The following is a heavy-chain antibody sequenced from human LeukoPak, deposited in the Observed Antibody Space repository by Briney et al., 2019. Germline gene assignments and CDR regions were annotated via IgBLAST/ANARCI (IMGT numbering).Heavy chain of an antibody. CDR2: TYYRSKWHN. D-gene: IGHD5-12*01. CDR3: ARGYSGYVDY. V-gene: IGHV6-1*01. J-gene: IGHJ4*02. CDR1: GDSVSSKSAT. Sequence: SQTLSVTCAISGDSVSSKSATWNWIRQSPSRGLEWLGRTYYRSKWHNDYAVSVKSRITINPDTSKNQFSLQLNSVTPEDTAVYFCARGYSGYVDYWGQGTLVTVSP.